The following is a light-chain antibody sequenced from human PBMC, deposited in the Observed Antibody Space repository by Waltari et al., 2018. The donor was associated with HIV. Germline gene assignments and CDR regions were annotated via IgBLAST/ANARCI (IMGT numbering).Light chain of an antibody. J-gene: IGKJ1*01. V-gene: IGKV1-5*03. CDR2: KAS. CDR1: QNISIW. CDR3: QEYDTQYHK. Sequence: DIQLTQSPASLSASVGVRVTITCRASQNISIWLAWYQQKSGKAPNVLIYKASTLVSGVPSRFSGSGSGTEFTLTITSLQPDDFATYYCQEYDTQYHKFGQGTKV.